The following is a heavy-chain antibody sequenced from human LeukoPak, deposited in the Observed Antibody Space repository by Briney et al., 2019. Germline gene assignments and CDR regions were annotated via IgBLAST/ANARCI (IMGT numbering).Heavy chain of an antibody. V-gene: IGHV3-72*01. J-gene: IGHJ4*02. Sequence: GGSLRLSCAASGFTFSDHYMDWVRQAPGKGLEWIGRSRNRAHSHNTEYAASVKGRFTVSRADSENSLYLQMNSLKTDDTAVYYCVALIRGLGYWGQGTLVTVSS. D-gene: IGHD3-10*01. CDR2: SRNRAHSHNT. CDR3: VALIRGLGY. CDR1: GFTFSDHY.